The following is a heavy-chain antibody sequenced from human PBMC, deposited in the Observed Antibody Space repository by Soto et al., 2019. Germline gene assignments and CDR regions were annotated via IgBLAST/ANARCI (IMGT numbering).Heavy chain of an antibody. CDR2: INAGNGNT. V-gene: IGHV1-3*01. Sequence: ASVKVSCKASGYTFTSYAMYWVRQAPGQRLEWMGWINAGNGNTKYSQKFQGRVTITRDTSASTAYMELSSLRSEDTAVYYCARDIPYYDILDYWGQGTLVTVSS. CDR3: ARDIPYYDILDY. CDR1: GYTFTSYA. D-gene: IGHD3-9*01. J-gene: IGHJ4*02.